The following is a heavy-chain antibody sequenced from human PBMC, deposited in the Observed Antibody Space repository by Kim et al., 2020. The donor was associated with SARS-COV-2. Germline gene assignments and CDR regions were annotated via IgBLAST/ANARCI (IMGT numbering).Heavy chain of an antibody. V-gene: IGHV3-23*01. J-gene: IGHJ4*02. CDR3: AKGSGYSRSWYGVDY. D-gene: IGHD6-13*01. Sequence: DAGKGRFTISRDNSKNTLYRQMSGLGAEDTAVYYCAKGSGYSRSWYGVDYWGQGTLVTVSS.